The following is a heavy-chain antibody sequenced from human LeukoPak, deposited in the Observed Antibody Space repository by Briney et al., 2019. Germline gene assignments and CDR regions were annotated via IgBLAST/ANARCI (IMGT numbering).Heavy chain of an antibody. D-gene: IGHD4-17*01. CDR3: ARDVDYGDLAYAFDI. J-gene: IGHJ3*02. Sequence: ASVKVSCKASGYTFPGYYMHWVRQAPGQGLEWMGWINPNSGGTNYAQKFQGRVTMTRDTSISTAYMELSRLRSDDTAVYYCARDVDYGDLAYAFDIWGQGTMVTVSS. V-gene: IGHV1-2*02. CDR2: INPNSGGT. CDR1: GYTFPGYY.